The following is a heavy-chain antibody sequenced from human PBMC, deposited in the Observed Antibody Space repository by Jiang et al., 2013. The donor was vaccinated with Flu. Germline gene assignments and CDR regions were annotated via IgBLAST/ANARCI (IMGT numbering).Heavy chain of an antibody. Sequence: GAEVKKPGESLKISCQAAGYRFTNYWIAWVRQMPGKGLEWMGIVYPDDSDSRYSPSLQGQVTISVDKSINTAYVQWNSLKASDTAIYYCARKDYGDYGDSFDIWGQGTMVTVSS. V-gene: IGHV5-51*01. J-gene: IGHJ3*02. CDR3: ARKDYGDYGDSFDI. D-gene: IGHD4-17*01. CDR2: VYPDDSDS. CDR1: GYRFTNYW.